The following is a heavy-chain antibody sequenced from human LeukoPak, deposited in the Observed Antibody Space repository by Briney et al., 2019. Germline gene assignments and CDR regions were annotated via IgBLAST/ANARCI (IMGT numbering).Heavy chain of an antibody. J-gene: IGHJ4*02. D-gene: IGHD6-19*01. CDR3: AREPLYNNGWQRHFDS. CDR2: ISYDGSNK. Sequence: GRSLRLSCAASGFTFSSYAVHWVRRAPGKGLEWVAVISYDGSNKYYADSVKGRFTISRDNSKNTLYLQMNSLRAEDTAVYYCAREPLYNNGWQRHFDSWGQGTLVTVSS. CDR1: GFTFSSYA. V-gene: IGHV3-30-3*01.